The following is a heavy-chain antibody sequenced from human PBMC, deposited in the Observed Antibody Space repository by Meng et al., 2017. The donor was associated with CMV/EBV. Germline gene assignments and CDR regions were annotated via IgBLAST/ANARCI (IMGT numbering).Heavy chain of an antibody. D-gene: IGHD3-3*01. V-gene: IGHV3-74*01. CDR2: INSDGSST. CDR1: GFTFSSYW. CDR3: ARDEYDFWSGYLYYFDY. Sequence: GESLTISCAASGFTFSSYWMHWVRHAPGKGLVWVSRINSDGSSTSYADSVKGRFTISRDNAKNTLYLQMNSLRAEDTAVYYCARDEYDFWSGYLYYFDYWGQGTLVTVSS. J-gene: IGHJ4*02.